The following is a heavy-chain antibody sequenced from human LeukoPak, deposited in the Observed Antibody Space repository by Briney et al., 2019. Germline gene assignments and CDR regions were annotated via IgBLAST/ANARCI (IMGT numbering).Heavy chain of an antibody. CDR3: LFSIFQH. V-gene: IGHV3-15*01. D-gene: IGHD3-10*02. Sequence: PGGSLRLSCAASRFTFSDAWMSWVRQAPGKGLEWVGRIKSKTDGETIDYATPMKDRFRISRDDSKNTLYLQMNSLKTEDTAVYYCLFSIFQHWGQGTLVTVSS. CDR2: IKSKTDGETI. J-gene: IGHJ1*01. CDR1: RFTFSDAW.